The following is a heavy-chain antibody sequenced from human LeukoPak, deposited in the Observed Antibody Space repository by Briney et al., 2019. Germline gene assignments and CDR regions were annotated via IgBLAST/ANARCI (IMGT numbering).Heavy chain of an antibody. D-gene: IGHD3-10*01. V-gene: IGHV3-43*02. CDR1: GFTFDDYA. Sequence: TAGSLTLSCAASGFTFDDYAMHWVRQAPGKGLEWVSLISGDGGSKYYADPMKGRFTISRDNSKCALYLQMNILRTEDTALYYCSKDAGVLGYLGEGGLVTV. CDR2: ISGDGGSK. J-gene: IGHJ4*02. CDR3: SKDAGVLGY.